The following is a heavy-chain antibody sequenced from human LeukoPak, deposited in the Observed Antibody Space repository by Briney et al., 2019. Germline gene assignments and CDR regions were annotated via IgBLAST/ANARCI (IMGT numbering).Heavy chain of an antibody. Sequence: ASVKVSCKASGYTFTSYYMHWVRQAPGQGLEWMGIISPSGGSTSYAQKFQGRVTMTRDMSTSTVYMGLGSLRSEDTAVYYCARALSGYVSHWFDPWGQGTLVTVSS. CDR2: ISPSGGST. V-gene: IGHV1-46*01. D-gene: IGHD3-16*01. CDR3: ARALSGYVSHWFDP. CDR1: GYTFTSYY. J-gene: IGHJ5*02.